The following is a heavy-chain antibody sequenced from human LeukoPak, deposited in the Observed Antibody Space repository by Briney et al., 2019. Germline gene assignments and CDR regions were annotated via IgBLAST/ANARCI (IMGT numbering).Heavy chain of an antibody. D-gene: IGHD3-10*01. J-gene: IGHJ5*02. CDR2: IIPSGGRT. Sequence: ASVKVSCKASGYTFTSYYMHWVRRAPGQGLEWMGIIIPSGGRTTYAQKFQGRVTLTTDTSTSTVYMELSSLRSEDTAVYFCARSVGNWFDPWGQGTLVTVSS. CDR3: ARSVGNWFDP. CDR1: GYTFTSYY. V-gene: IGHV1-46*01.